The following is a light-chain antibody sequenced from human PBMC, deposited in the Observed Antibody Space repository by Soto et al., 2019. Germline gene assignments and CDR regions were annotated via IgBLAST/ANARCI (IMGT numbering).Light chain of an antibody. V-gene: IGLV2-11*01. Sequence: QSALTQPRSVSGSPVQSVTISCSGTSSYVGSYNYVSWYQHHPGRSPQLLIYDVRKRPSGVPDRFSGSKSSNTASLTISGFPDDDDADYSCCSYAGAYTYVLGTGTKLTVL. J-gene: IGLJ1*01. CDR2: DVR. CDR1: SSYVGSYNY. CDR3: CSYAGAYTYV.